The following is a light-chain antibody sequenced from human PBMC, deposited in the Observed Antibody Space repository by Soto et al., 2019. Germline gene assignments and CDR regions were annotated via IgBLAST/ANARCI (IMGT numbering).Light chain of an antibody. CDR1: QSISNN. CDR3: QQYNNWPYT. V-gene: IGKV3-15*01. J-gene: IGKJ2*01. CDR2: GAS. Sequence: EIVMTQSPDTLSVSPGESATLSCRARQSISNNLAWYQQKPGQAPRLLIYGASTRTTGIPARFSGSGSGTEFTHTISSLQSEDFAVYYCQQYNNWPYTFAQGTKLEI.